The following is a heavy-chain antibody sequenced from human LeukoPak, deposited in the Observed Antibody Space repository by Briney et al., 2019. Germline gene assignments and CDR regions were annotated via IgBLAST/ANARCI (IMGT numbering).Heavy chain of an antibody. J-gene: IGHJ6*03. CDR1: GGSISSSNYY. CDR3: ARTTEGYCRGRSCYSYYYYMDV. CDR2: IYYSGST. D-gene: IGHD2-15*01. Sequence: SETLSLTCTVSGGSISSSNYYWGWIRQPPGKGLEWIGTIYYSGSTNYNPSLKSRVTISVDTSKNQFSLKLSSVTAADTAVYYCARTTEGYCRGRSCYSYYYYMDVWGKGTTVTVSS. V-gene: IGHV4-39*07.